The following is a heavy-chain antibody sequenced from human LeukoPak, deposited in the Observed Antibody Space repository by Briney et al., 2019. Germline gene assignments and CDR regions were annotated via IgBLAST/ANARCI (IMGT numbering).Heavy chain of an antibody. Sequence: SETLSLTCTVSGGSISSSSYYWGWIRQPPGKGLEWIGYIYYSGSTNYNPSLKSRVTISVDTSKNQFSLKLSSVTAADTAVYYCARDPDYYDSSGYYHDYWGQGTLVTVSS. V-gene: IGHV4-61*05. CDR3: ARDPDYYDSSGYYHDY. J-gene: IGHJ4*02. CDR2: IYYSGST. CDR1: GGSISSSSYY. D-gene: IGHD3-22*01.